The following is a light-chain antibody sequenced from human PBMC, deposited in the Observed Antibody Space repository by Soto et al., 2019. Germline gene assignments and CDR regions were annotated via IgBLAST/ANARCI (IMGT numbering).Light chain of an antibody. V-gene: IGKV3-20*01. Sequence: EIVLTQSPGTLSLSPGERATLSCRASQSVSSIAWYQQKPGQAPRLLIYGASSRATGIPDRFSGSGSGTDFTLTFSRLEPEDFAVYYCQQYGSSPWTFGQGTMLEIK. J-gene: IGKJ1*01. CDR1: QSVSS. CDR3: QQYGSSPWT. CDR2: GAS.